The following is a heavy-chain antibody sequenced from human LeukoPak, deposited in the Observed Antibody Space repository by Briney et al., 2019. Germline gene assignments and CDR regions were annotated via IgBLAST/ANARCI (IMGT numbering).Heavy chain of an antibody. J-gene: IGHJ5*02. V-gene: IGHV3-23*01. CDR3: ARPFNSRGWSLFDL. CDR1: GFTFSSYA. D-gene: IGHD6-19*01. Sequence: GGSLRLSCSASGFTFSSYAMRRVRQAPGKGREGVPAITGNGSSTYSADSVKGRFTISRDNSRSTLYLQMNSLRAEDTAVYSCARPFNSRGWSLFDLWGQGTLVTVSS. CDR2: ITGNGSST.